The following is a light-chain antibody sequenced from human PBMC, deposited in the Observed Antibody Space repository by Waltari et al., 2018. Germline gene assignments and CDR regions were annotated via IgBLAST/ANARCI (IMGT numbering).Light chain of an antibody. J-gene: IGKJ1*01. Sequence: AIQMNQSPSSLSASVGDTVTITCRASQGIRTDLGWYQQKPGKAPRLLIYGASILQSGVPSRFSGSASGTDFTLTISSLQPEDFATYFCLQDYSYPRTFGRGTKVEFK. V-gene: IGKV1-6*01. CDR3: LQDYSYPRT. CDR1: QGIRTD. CDR2: GAS.